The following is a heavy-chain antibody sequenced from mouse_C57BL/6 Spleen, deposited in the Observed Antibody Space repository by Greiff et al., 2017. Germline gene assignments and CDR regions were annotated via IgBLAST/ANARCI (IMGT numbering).Heavy chain of an antibody. CDR3: ATSQFDY. CDR1: GYSITSGYY. Sequence: EVKLLESGPGLVKPSQSLSLTCSVTGYSITSGYYWNWIRQFPGNKLEWMGYISYDGSNNYNPSLKNRISITRDTSKNQFFLKLNSVTTEDTATYYCATSQFDYWGQGTTLTVSS. V-gene: IGHV3-6*01. CDR2: ISYDGSN. J-gene: IGHJ2*01.